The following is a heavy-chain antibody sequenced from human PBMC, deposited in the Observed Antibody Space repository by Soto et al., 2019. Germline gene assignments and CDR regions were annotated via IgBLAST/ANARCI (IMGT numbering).Heavy chain of an antibody. D-gene: IGHD5-12*01. CDR3: ATHRGGSECFDY. CDR2: TSSSGGTT. J-gene: IGHJ4*02. Sequence: EVQLLESGGDLVQPGGSLRLSCAASGFTFTNYALSWVRQAPGKGLELVSATSSSGGTTYYADSVKGRFTISRDNTKNTLYLQMNSLVAEDKAVYYCATHRGGSECFDYWGQGTLVTVSS. V-gene: IGHV3-23*01. CDR1: GFTFTNYA.